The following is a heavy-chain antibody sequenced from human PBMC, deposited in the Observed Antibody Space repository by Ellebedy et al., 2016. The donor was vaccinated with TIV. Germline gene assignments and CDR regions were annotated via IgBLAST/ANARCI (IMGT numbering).Heavy chain of an antibody. V-gene: IGHV3-23*01. J-gene: IGHJ4*02. CDR3: AKDRGYYYDSSGYYRD. Sequence: GESLKISXAASGFTFSSYAMSWVRQAPGKGLEWVSAISGSGGSTYYADSVKGRFIISRDNSKNTLYLQMNSLRAEDTAVYYCAKDRGYYYDSSGYYRDWGQGTLVTVSS. CDR2: ISGSGGST. D-gene: IGHD3-22*01. CDR1: GFTFSSYA.